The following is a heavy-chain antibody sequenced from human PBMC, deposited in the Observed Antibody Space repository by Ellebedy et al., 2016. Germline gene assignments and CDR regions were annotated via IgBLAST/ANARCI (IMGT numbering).Heavy chain of an antibody. CDR2: INWNGDYV. J-gene: IGHJ4*02. CDR3: AKASLRSDYSIFDF. Sequence: SLKISCTTSGFTFDDYAMHWVRQPPGKGLEWVSSINWNGDYVGYADSVKGRFTISRDNSNHTLYVQMKSLRVEDTAVYYCAKASLRSDYSIFDFWGRGTAVTVS. V-gene: IGHV3-9*01. CDR1: GFTFDDYA. D-gene: IGHD4-17*01.